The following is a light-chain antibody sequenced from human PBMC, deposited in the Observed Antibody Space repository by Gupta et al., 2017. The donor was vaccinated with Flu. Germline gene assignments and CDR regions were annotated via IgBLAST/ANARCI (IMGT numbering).Light chain of an antibody. J-gene: IGLJ2*01. V-gene: IGLV4-69*01. CDR1: YGHVKDA. CDR2: LNSDGTH. Sequence: QFVLTQSPSASASLGASINLTCTLNYGHVKDAIAWHQQRRGKAPTYLMRLNSDGTHHKGDGVPDRFSGSSSGAERYLTISGLRSEDEADYYCQTWTTGIVSFGGGTRLTVL. CDR3: QTWTTGIVS.